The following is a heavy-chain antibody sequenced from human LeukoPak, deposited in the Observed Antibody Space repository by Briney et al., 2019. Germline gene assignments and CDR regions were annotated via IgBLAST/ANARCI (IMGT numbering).Heavy chain of an antibody. CDR2: INPNSGGT. Sequence: ASVKVSCKASGYTFTGYYMHWVRQAPGQGLEWMGRINPNSGGTNYAQKLQGRVTMTADTSTSTAYMELRSLRSDDTAVYYCARELWDCSSTSCYSDWFDPWGQGTLVTVSS. CDR1: GYTFTGYY. D-gene: IGHD2-2*01. V-gene: IGHV1-2*06. J-gene: IGHJ5*02. CDR3: ARELWDCSSTSCYSDWFDP.